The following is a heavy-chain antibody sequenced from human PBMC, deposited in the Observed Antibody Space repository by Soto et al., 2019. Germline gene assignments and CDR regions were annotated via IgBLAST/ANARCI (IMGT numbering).Heavy chain of an antibody. J-gene: IGHJ4*02. CDR3: ARVRRRYSYGYLYYFDY. CDR1: GGSISSSNW. V-gene: IGHV4-4*02. CDR2: IYHSGST. D-gene: IGHD5-18*01. Sequence: SETLSLTCAVSGGSISSSNWCSWVRQPPGKGREWIREIYHSGSTNYNPSLKSRVTISVDKSKNQFSLKLSSVTAADPAVYYCARVRRRYSYGYLYYFDYWGQGTLVTVSS.